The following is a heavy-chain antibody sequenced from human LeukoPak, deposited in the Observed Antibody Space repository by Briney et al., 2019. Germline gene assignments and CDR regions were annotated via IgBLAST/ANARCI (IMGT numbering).Heavy chain of an antibody. CDR2: IIPILDIG. Sequence: SVKVSCKASGGTFSSYAFSWVRQAPGQGLEWMGRIIPILDIGNYSQKFQGRVTITADKSTSTAYMELSSLRSEDTAVYYCARDPLTVEGAFDIWGQGTTVTVSS. V-gene: IGHV1-69*04. CDR3: ARDPLTVEGAFDI. J-gene: IGHJ3*02. CDR1: GGTFSSYA. D-gene: IGHD1-14*01.